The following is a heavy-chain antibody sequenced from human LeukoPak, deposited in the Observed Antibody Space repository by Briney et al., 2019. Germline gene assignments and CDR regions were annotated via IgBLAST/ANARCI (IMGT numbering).Heavy chain of an antibody. D-gene: IGHD4-17*01. CDR2: IYSGGST. Sequence: GGSLRLSCAASGFTVSSNYMSWVRQAPGKGLEWVSVIYSGGSTYYADSVKGRFTISRGNSKNTLYLQMNSLRAEDTAVYYCAGLYYGDYSYFDYWGQGTLVTVSS. CDR3: AGLYYGDYSYFDY. J-gene: IGHJ4*02. V-gene: IGHV3-53*01. CDR1: GFTVSSNY.